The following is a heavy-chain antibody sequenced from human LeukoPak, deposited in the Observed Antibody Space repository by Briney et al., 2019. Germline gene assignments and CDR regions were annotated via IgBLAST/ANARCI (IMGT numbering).Heavy chain of an antibody. V-gene: IGHV3-9*01. CDR3: AKDARTTVTTFLSPFDY. J-gene: IGHJ4*02. Sequence: PGGSLRLSCAASGFTFDDYAMHWVRRAPGKGLEWVSGISWNSGSIDYADSVKGRFTISRDNAKNSLYLQMNSLRAEDTALYYCAKDARTTVTTFLSPFDYWGQGTLVTVSS. CDR1: GFTFDDYA. D-gene: IGHD4-17*01. CDR2: ISWNSGSI.